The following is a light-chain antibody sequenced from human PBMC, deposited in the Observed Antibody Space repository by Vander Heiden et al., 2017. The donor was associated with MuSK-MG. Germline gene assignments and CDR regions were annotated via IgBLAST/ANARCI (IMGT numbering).Light chain of an antibody. CDR3: QQYNNWPRT. Sequence: EIVMTQSPATLSVSPGERANLSCRASQRVSSSLAWYQQKPGQSPRLLIYGASTRATGIPARFSGSGSGTEFTLTISSLQSEDFAVYYCQQYNNWPRTFGQGTKVEIK. CDR2: GAS. J-gene: IGKJ1*01. CDR1: QRVSSS. V-gene: IGKV3-15*01.